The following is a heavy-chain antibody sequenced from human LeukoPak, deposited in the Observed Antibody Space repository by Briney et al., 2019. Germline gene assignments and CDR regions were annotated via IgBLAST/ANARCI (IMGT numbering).Heavy chain of an antibody. D-gene: IGHD3-9*01. CDR1: GYTFTDYY. CDR3: ARDPDNLTGYSGDDALDI. V-gene: IGHV1-2*02. CDR2: INPNSGGT. J-gene: IGHJ3*02. Sequence: ASVKVSCKASGYTFTDYYMHWVRQAPGQGLEWMGCINPNSGGTRYAQKFQGRVTMTRDTSMSTAYMDLRRLRSDDTAVYYCARDPDNLTGYSGDDALDIWGQGTMVTVSS.